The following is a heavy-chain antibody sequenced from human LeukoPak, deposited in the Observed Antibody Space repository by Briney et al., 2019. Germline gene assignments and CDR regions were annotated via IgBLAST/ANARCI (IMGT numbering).Heavy chain of an antibody. Sequence: PGGSLRLSCAASGFTFSSRAMSWVRQAPGKGLEWVSAISGSGGSTYYADSVKGRFTISRDNSKNTLYLQMNSLRAEDTAVYYCAKDRPYGSGSYGMDVWGQGTTVTVSS. CDR3: AKDRPYGSGSYGMDV. V-gene: IGHV3-23*01. J-gene: IGHJ6*02. CDR2: ISGSGGST. CDR1: GFTFSSRA. D-gene: IGHD3-10*01.